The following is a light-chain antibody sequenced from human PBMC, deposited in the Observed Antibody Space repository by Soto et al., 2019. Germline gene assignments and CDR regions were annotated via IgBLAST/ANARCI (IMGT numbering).Light chain of an antibody. CDR2: DVN. CDR1: SSDVGAYNS. V-gene: IGLV2-8*01. J-gene: IGLJ3*02. CDR3: NSHGGSNNFWV. Sequence: QSVLTQPPSASGSPGQSVTISCTGTSSDVGAYNSVSWYQQHPGKAPRLMIYDVNKRPSGVPDRFSGSKSGNMASLTVSGLQAEDEADYYCNSHGGSNNFWVFGGGTKVTVL.